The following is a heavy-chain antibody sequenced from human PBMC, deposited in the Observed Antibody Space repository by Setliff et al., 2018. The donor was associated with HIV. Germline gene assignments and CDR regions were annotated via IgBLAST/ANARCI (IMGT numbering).Heavy chain of an antibody. J-gene: IGHJ6*03. CDR2: IYYSGST. Sequence: SETLSLTCTVSGGSISSSSYYWGWIRQPPGKGLEWIGSIYYSGSTYYNPSLKSRVTISVDTSKNQFSLRLSSVTAADTAVYYCARAYYYYYMDVWGKGTTVTVSS. CDR3: ARAYYYYYMDV. V-gene: IGHV4-39*07. CDR1: GGSISSSSYY.